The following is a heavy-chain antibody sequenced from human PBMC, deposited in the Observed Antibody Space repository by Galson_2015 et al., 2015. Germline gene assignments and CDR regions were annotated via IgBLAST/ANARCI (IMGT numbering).Heavy chain of an antibody. D-gene: IGHD5-12*01. V-gene: IGHV3-15*01. Sequence: SLRLSCAASGFTFSNAWMSWVRQAPGKGLEWVGRIKSRTDGGTTDYAAPVKGRFTISRDDSKNTLYLQMISLKTEDTAVYFCTTDLTERRGYEYWGYFQHWGQGALVTVSA. CDR2: IKSRTDGGTT. CDR3: TTDLTERRGYEYWGYFQH. J-gene: IGHJ1*01. CDR1: GFTFSNAW.